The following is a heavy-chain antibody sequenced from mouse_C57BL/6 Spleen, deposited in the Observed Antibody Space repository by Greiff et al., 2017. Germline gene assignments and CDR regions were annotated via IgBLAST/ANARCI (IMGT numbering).Heavy chain of an antibody. V-gene: IGHV1-54*01. D-gene: IGHD1-1*01. CDR3: ARARGATVVDYFDY. Sequence: VQLQESGAELVRPGTSVKVSCKASGYAFTNYLIEWVKQRPGQGLEWIGVINPGSGGTNYNEKFKGKATLTADKSSSTAYMQLSSLTSEDSAVYFCARARGATVVDYFDYWGQGTTLTVSS. CDR2: INPGSGGT. CDR1: GYAFTNYL. J-gene: IGHJ2*01.